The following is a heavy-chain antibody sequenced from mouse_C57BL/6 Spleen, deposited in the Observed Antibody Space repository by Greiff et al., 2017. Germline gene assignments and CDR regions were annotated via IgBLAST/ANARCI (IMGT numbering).Heavy chain of an antibody. V-gene: IGHV5-6*01. CDR3: AREEYAIVY. CDR1: GFTFSSYG. Sequence: EVQLVESGGDLVKPGGSLKLSCAASGFTFSSYGMSWVRQTPDKRLEWVATISSGGSYTYYPDSVKGRFTISRDNDKNTRYLQMSSLKSEDTAMYYCAREEYAIVYWGQGTSVTVSS. CDR2: ISSGGSYT. J-gene: IGHJ4*01.